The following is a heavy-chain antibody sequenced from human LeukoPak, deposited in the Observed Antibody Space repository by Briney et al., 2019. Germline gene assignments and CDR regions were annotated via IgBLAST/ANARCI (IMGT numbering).Heavy chain of an antibody. CDR2: VYPDDSDT. V-gene: IGHV5-51*01. J-gene: IGHJ3*02. CDR1: GYSFTSYW. Sequence: GESLKISCKASGYSFTSYWIGWVRQMPGKGLEWMGIVYPDDSDTRYSPSFQGQVTISADKSINTAYLQWSSLEASDTAMYYCASRYALLYGIADTVDAFDIWGQGTMVTVSS. D-gene: IGHD6-13*01. CDR3: ASRYALLYGIADTVDAFDI.